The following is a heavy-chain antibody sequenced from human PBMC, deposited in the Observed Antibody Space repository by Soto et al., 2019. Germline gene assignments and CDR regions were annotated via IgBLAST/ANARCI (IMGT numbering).Heavy chain of an antibody. CDR3: AKEELGYLDY. D-gene: IGHD7-27*01. CDR2: IGIGSDT. Sequence: EVHLLESGGGLVQPGGSLRLSCTASGFTFSNYAMNWVRQTPGKGLEWVSVIGIGSDTKYADSVRGRFTVSRDNSKNTVFLQMDSLRAEDTAVYYCAKEELGYLDYWGQGVLVTVAS. CDR1: GFTFSNYA. V-gene: IGHV3-23*01. J-gene: IGHJ4*02.